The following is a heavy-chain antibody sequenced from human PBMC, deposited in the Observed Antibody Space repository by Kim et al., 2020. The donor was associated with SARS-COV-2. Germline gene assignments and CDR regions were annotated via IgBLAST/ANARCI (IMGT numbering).Heavy chain of an antibody. CDR3: ARVDGGSYSFDY. J-gene: IGHJ4*02. D-gene: IGHD1-26*01. V-gene: IGHV1-46*01. Sequence: SYAQKFQGRVTMPRATSTSTVYMELSSLRSEDTAVYYCARVDGGSYSFDYWGQGTLVTVSS.